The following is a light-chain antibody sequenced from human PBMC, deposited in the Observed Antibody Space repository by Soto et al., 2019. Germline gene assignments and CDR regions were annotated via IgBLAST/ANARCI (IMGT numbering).Light chain of an antibody. CDR2: AAS. J-gene: IGKJ5*01. CDR3: QQSYSTPPIT. CDR1: QTINTY. V-gene: IGKV1-39*01. Sequence: DIQMTQSPSSLSASVGDRVTIRCRASQTINTYLNWYQQKPGKAPKLLIHAASSLQSGVPSRFSGSGSGTDFTLTISSLQPEDFATYYCQQSYSTPPITFGQGTRLEIK.